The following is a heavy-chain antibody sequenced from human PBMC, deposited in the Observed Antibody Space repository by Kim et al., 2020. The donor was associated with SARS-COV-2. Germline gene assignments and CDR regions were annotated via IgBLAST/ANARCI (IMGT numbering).Heavy chain of an antibody. D-gene: IGHD3-3*01. J-gene: IGHJ4*02. V-gene: IGHV6-1*01. CDR3: ARSSDSSFDY. Sequence: SQTLSLTCAISVYSVSSITDACNWIWQSPPIGREWLGRTYYRSNCYNDYEVAVKSRININPDTSKNQFSLQLNSVTRDDTALYYCARSSDSSFDYWGQGTLVTVSS. CDR2: TYYRSNCYN. CDR1: VYSVSSITDA.